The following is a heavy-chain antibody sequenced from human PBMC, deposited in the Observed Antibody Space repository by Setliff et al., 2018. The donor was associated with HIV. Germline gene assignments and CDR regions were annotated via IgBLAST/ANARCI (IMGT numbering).Heavy chain of an antibody. CDR3: AVGYCSVGSCNSVDLDY. V-gene: IGHV1-69*13. D-gene: IGHD2-15*01. Sequence: SVKVSCKASGYTFTSYGITWVRQAPGQGLEWMGGIIPMFGTANYAQKFHGRVTITADESTNTAYMELSSLGSEDTDVYSCAVGYCSVGSCNSVDLDYWGQGTLVTVSS. CDR1: GYTFTSYG. CDR2: IIPMFGTA. J-gene: IGHJ4*02.